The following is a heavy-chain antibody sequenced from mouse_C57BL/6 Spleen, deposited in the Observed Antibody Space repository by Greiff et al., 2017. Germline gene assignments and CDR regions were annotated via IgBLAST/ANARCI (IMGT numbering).Heavy chain of an antibody. J-gene: IGHJ2*01. V-gene: IGHV1-52*01. D-gene: IGHD1-1*01. CDR3: ASEDTTVEATAYFDY. Sequence: QVQLQQPGAELVRPGASVKLSCKASGYTFTSYCMHWVKQRPIQGLEWIGNIDPYDSDTNYNQKFKDKATLTVDKSSSTAYMQLSSLTSEDSAVYDCASEDTTVEATAYFDYWGQGTTLTVSS. CDR1: GYTFTSYC. CDR2: IDPYDSDT.